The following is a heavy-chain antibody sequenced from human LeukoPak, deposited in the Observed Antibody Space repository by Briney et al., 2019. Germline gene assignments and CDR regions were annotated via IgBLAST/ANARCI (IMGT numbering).Heavy chain of an antibody. CDR1: GYTFTGYY. V-gene: IGHV1-2*02. CDR3: ARADSSGWSSWGGYYYYMDV. D-gene: IGHD6-19*01. J-gene: IGHJ6*03. CDR2: INPNSGDT. Sequence: ASVRVSCKASGYTFTGYYMHWVRQAPGQGLEWMGWINPNSGDTKYAQKFQGRVTMTRNTSISTAYMELSSLRSEDTAVYYCARADSSGWSSWGGYYYYMDVWGKGTTVTISS.